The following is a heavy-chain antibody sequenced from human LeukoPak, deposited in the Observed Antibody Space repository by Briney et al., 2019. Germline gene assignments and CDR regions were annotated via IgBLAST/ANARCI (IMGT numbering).Heavy chain of an antibody. CDR3: ARVIYGGNFDY. CDR1: GYTFTSYG. J-gene: IGHJ4*02. V-gene: IGHV1-18*01. CDR2: ISAYNGNT. D-gene: IGHD4-23*01. Sequence: ASVTVSCKASGYTFTSYGISWVRQAPGQGLEWMGWISAYNGNTSYAQKLQGRVTMTTDTSTSTAYMELRSLRSDDTAVYYCARVIYGGNFDYWGQGTLVTVSS.